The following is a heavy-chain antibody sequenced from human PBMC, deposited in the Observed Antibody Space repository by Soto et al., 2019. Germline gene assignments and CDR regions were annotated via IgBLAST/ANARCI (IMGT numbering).Heavy chain of an antibody. D-gene: IGHD3-22*01. Sequence: GGSLRLSCAASGFNFITYSLSWARQAPGKGLEWVASISSSAVYIDYADSVTGRFTISRDNANNSLYLQMNSLRAEDTATYYCVRDGLDYYDTERLYFDNWGQGTPVTVSS. CDR1: GFNFITYS. J-gene: IGHJ4*02. V-gene: IGHV3-21*01. CDR3: VRDGLDYYDTERLYFDN. CDR2: ISSSAVYI.